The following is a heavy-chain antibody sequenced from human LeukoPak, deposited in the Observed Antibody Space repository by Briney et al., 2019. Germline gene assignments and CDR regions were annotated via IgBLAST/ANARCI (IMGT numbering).Heavy chain of an antibody. CDR3: AKFLTGTGSVDY. V-gene: IGHV3-23*01. D-gene: IGHD1-7*01. CDR1: GFTFSSYA. Sequence: GGSLRLSCAASGFTFSSYAMSWVRQAPGKGLEWVSTISGSDGSTYYADSVKGRFTISRDNSKNTLCLQMNSLRVEDTAVYYCAKFLTGTGSVDYWGQGTLVTVSS. CDR2: ISGSDGST. J-gene: IGHJ4*02.